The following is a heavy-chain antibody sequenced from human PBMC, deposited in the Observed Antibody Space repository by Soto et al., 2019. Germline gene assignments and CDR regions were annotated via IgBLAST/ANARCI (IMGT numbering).Heavy chain of an antibody. J-gene: IGHJ4*02. CDR1: GYTFTSYA. CDR3: ARDVYDYVWGSYRRPHFDY. CDR2: INAGNGNT. V-gene: IGHV1-3*01. Sequence: ASMKVSCKASGYTFTSYAMHWVRQAPGQRLEWMGWINAGNGNTKYSQKLQGKVTITRDTSASTAYMELSSLRSEDTAVYYCARDVYDYVWGSYRRPHFDYWGQGTLVTVSS. D-gene: IGHD3-16*02.